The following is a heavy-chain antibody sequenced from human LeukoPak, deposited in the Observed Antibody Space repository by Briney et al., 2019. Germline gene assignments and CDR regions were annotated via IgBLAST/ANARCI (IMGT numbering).Heavy chain of an antibody. D-gene: IGHD3-10*01. CDR3: ARPGTKDAFDI. J-gene: IGHJ3*02. Sequence: GESLKISCKTSGYTFTPYWIGWVRQMPGKGLEWMGIIYPGDSDTRYSPSFQGQVTISGDKSISTAYLQWSSLKASDTAMYYCARPGTKDAFDIWGQGTMVTVSS. V-gene: IGHV5-51*01. CDR1: GYTFTPYW. CDR2: IYPGDSDT.